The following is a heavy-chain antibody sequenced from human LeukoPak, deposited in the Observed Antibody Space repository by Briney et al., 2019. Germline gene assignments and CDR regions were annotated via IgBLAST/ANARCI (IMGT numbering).Heavy chain of an antibody. CDR1: GFTFDDYA. D-gene: IGHD2-21*01. CDR3: ARDIAPSGDFDY. Sequence: GGSLRLSCAASGFTFDDYAMHWVRQAPGKGLEWVSGISWNSGSIGYADPVKGRFTISRDNAKNSLCLQMNSLRAEDTAVYYCARDIAPSGDFDYWGQGTLVTVSS. J-gene: IGHJ4*02. CDR2: ISWNSGSI. V-gene: IGHV3-9*01.